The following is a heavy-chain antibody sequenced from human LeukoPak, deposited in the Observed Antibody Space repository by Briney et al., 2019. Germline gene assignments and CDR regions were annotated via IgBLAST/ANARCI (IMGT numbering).Heavy chain of an antibody. CDR2: FSFNTSTI. D-gene: IGHD1-26*01. V-gene: IGHV3-48*04. CDR1: GFSVREYS. CDR3: AGGPATSFDW. Sequence: GGSLRLSCAASGFSVREYSMNWVRQAPGKGLEWVSYFSFNTSTIYYAASVRGRFTISIDSAKNSLYLQMNSLRVEDTAVYYCAGGPATSFDWWGHGTLVTVSS. J-gene: IGHJ4*01.